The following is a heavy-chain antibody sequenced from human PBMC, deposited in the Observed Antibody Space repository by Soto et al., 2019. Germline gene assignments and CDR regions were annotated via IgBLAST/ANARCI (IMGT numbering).Heavy chain of an antibody. D-gene: IGHD2-2*01. J-gene: IGHJ4*02. V-gene: IGHV3-48*01. CDR3: ARMTSSLSPGR. CDR2: IRSSGSPT. CDR1: GFAFSNYS. Sequence: GGSLRLSCVASGFAFSNYSMNWVRQAPGKGLEWVSYIRSSGSPTYYAGYVKGRFTISRDNAKKSLYLQMNSLRAEDTAVYYCARMTSSLSPGRWGQGTLVTVSS.